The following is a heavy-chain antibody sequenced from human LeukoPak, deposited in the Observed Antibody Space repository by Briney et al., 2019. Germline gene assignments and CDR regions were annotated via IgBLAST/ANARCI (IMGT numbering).Heavy chain of an antibody. D-gene: IGHD3-22*01. CDR2: IRAGGSGK. J-gene: IGHJ4*02. CDR1: AFTFSNYW. CDR3: ARENSYDSSGFSYYFDF. V-gene: IGHV3-7*01. Sequence: GGSLRLSCAASAFTFSNYWMSWVRQAPGKGLEWVANIRAGGSGKMYVDSVKGRFTISRDDAKNSLYLQMNSLRAEDTAVYYCARENSYDSSGFSYYFDFWGQGALVTVSS.